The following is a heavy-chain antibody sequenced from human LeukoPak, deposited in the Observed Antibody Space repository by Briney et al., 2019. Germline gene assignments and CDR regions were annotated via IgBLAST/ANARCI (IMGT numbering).Heavy chain of an antibody. CDR3: AKSYSSGFVPPIEEYFDH. V-gene: IGHV3-23*01. J-gene: IGHJ4*02. CDR1: GFTFSSYA. CDR2: ISGSGGST. Sequence: GGSLRLSCAASGFTFSSYAMSWVRQAPGKGLEWVSAISGSGGSTYYADSVKGRFTISRDNSKNTLYLQMNSLRAEDTAVYYCAKSYSSGFVPPIEEYFDHWGQGTLVTVSS. D-gene: IGHD6-19*01.